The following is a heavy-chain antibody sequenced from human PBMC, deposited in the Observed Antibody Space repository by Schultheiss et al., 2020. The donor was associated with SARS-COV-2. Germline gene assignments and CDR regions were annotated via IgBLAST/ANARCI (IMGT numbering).Heavy chain of an antibody. CDR3: ARELSTYYYDSSGYGY. V-gene: IGHV1-2*02. J-gene: IGHJ4*02. CDR1: EYTFTGYY. Sequence: ASVKVSCKASEYTFTGYYMHWVRQAPGQGLEWMGWINPNSGGTNYAQKFQGRVTMTRDTSISTAYMELSRLRSDDTAVYYCARELSTYYYDSSGYGYWGQGTLVTVSS. D-gene: IGHD3-22*01. CDR2: INPNSGGT.